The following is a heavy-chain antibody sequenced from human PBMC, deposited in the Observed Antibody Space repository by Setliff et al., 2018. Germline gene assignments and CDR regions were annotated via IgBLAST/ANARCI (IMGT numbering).Heavy chain of an antibody. CDR2: IQSTGNT. CDR3: AGTPALGTSWLSPFDY. J-gene: IGHJ4*02. D-gene: IGHD5-12*01. Sequence: PSETLSLTCTVSGGSISSYHWRWNRQPAGKGREWIGLIQSTGNTNYNPSLQSGVTISIATSKNQFSLKMSSVTAADTAMYYCAGTPALGTSWLSPFDYWGQGTLVTVSS. CDR1: GGSISSYH. V-gene: IGHV4-4*07.